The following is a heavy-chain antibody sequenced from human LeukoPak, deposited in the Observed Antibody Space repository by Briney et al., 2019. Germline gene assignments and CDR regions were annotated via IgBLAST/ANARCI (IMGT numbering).Heavy chain of an antibody. CDR2: IYYSGRT. Sequence: SETLSLTCTVSGGSISSYYWSWIRQPPGKGLEWIGYIYYSGRTNYTPSLKSRVTISVDTSKNPFSLQLSSVTAADTAVYYCARASSDYYDSSLDYWGQGTLVTVSS. CDR3: ARASSDYYDSSLDY. J-gene: IGHJ4*02. CDR1: GGSISSYY. V-gene: IGHV4-59*01. D-gene: IGHD3-22*01.